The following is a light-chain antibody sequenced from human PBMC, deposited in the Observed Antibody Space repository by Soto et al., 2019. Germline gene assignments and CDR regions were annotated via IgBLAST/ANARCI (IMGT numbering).Light chain of an antibody. V-gene: IGLV2-14*01. CDR3: SSYTSSSTLAVV. Sequence: QSALTQPASVSGSPGQSITISCTGTSSDVGGYHYVSWYQQHPGKAPNLMIYEVSNRPSGVSNRFSASKSGNTASLTISGRHAEDEADYYCSSYTSSSTLAVVFGGGTKVTVL. CDR2: EVS. CDR1: SSDVGGYHY. J-gene: IGLJ2*01.